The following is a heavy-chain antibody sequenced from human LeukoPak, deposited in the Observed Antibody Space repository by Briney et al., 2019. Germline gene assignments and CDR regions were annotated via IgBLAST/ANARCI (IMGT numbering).Heavy chain of an antibody. CDR2: IIPILGIA. CDR1: GGTFSSYA. CDR3: ARGASYPPIGYFRPFDY. D-gene: IGHD2-21*01. J-gene: IGHJ4*02. V-gene: IGHV1-69*04. Sequence: SVKVSCKASGGTFSSYAISWVRQAPGQGLEWMGRIIPILGIANYAQKFQGRVTITADKSTSTAYMELSSLRSEDTAVYYCARGASYPPIGYFRPFDYWGQGTLVTVSS.